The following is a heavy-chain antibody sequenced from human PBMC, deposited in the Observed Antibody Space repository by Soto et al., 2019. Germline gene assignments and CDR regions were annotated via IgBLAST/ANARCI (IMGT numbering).Heavy chain of an antibody. Sequence: GSSVKVCCKASGGTFSSYAISWVRQAPGQGLEWMGGIIPIFGTANYAQKFQGRVTITADESTSTAYMELSSLRSEDTAVYYCARDSPIGYCSGGSCYGAADYWGQGTLVTVSS. CDR1: GGTFSSYA. V-gene: IGHV1-69*13. D-gene: IGHD2-15*01. CDR2: IIPIFGTA. J-gene: IGHJ4*02. CDR3: ARDSPIGYCSGGSCYGAADY.